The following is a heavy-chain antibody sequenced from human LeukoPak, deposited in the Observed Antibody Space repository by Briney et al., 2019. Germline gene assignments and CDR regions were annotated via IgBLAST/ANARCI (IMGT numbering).Heavy chain of an antibody. CDR1: GFTFSSYW. D-gene: IGHD3-3*01. CDR2: IKQDGSEK. J-gene: IGHJ4*02. V-gene: IGHV3-7*01. Sequence: GGSLRLSCAASGFTFSSYWMSWVRQAPGKGLAWVANIKQDGSEKYYVDSVKGRFTISRDNAKNSLYLQMNSLRAEDTAVYYCARGLYDFWSGYSFDYWGQGTLVTVSS. CDR3: ARGLYDFWSGYSFDY.